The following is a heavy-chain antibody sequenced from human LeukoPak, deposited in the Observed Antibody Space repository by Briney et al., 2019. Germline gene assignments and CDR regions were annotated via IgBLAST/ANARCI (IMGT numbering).Heavy chain of an antibody. D-gene: IGHD3-3*01. V-gene: IGHV1-58*02. CDR1: GFTFTSSA. CDR3: AAGPYDFWSGYSASYYFDY. Sequence: GASVKVSCKASGFTFTSSAMQWVRQARGQRLEWIGWIVVGSGNTNYAQKFQERVTITRDMSTSTAYMELRRLRSEDTAVYYCAAGPYDFWSGYSASYYFDYWGQGTLVTGSS. CDR2: IVVGSGNT. J-gene: IGHJ4*02.